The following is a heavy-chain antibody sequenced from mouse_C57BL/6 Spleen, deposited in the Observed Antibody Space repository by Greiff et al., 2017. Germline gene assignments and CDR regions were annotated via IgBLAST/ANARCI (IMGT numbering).Heavy chain of an antibody. J-gene: IGHJ1*03. D-gene: IGHD2-4*01. V-gene: IGHV1-64*01. CDR3: ARAYYDYSGYFGV. Sequence: QVQLQQPGAELVKPGASVKLSCKASGYTFTSYWMHWVKQRPGQGLEWIGMIHPNSGSTNYNEKFKSKATLTVDKSSSTAYMQLSSLTSEDSAVYYCARAYYDYSGYFGVWGTGTTVTVSS. CDR1: GYTFTSYW. CDR2: IHPNSGST.